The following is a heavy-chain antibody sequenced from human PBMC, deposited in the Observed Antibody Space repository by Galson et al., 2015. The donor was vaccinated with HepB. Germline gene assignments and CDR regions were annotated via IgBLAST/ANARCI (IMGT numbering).Heavy chain of an antibody. CDR1: GYTLTELS. V-gene: IGHV1-24*01. J-gene: IGHJ4*02. D-gene: IGHD3-22*01. CDR2: FDPEEGET. CDR3: AASIATSPTQYYYDY. Sequence: VKVSCKVSGYTLTELSMHWVRQAPGKGLEWMGGFDPEEGETVYAQNLQGRVTMTEDTSADTAYMELSSLRSEDTAIYYCAASIATSPTQYYYDYWGQGILVTVSS.